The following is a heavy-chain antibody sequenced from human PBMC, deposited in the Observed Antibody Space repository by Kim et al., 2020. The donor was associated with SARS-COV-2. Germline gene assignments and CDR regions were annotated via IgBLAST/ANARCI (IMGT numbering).Heavy chain of an antibody. CDR1: GGSISSSSYY. CDR2: IYYSGST. Sequence: SETLSLTCTVSGGSISSSSYYWGWIRQPPGKGLEWIGSIYYSGSTYYNPSLKSRVTISVDTSKNQFSLKLSPVTAADTAVYYCARQRGTTNFGVVIRTQIDDWGQGTLVTVSS. V-gene: IGHV4-39*01. D-gene: IGHD3-3*01. J-gene: IGHJ4*02. CDR3: ARQRGTTNFGVVIRTQIDD.